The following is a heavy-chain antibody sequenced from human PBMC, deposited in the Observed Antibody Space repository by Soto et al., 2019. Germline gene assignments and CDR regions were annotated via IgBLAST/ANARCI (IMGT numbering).Heavy chain of an antibody. V-gene: IGHV3-64D*06. Sequence: PLGGSLRLSCSASGFIFSESTIYWVRQVPGKGLEAISAVSTSGRSTYYADSVKDRFTISRDNSKNTLFLQMGSLRPEDTAIYYCVKQAHGLDGVAFDYWGQGTQVTVSS. J-gene: IGHJ4*02. D-gene: IGHD2-15*01. CDR2: VSTSGRST. CDR3: VKQAHGLDGVAFDY. CDR1: GFIFSEST.